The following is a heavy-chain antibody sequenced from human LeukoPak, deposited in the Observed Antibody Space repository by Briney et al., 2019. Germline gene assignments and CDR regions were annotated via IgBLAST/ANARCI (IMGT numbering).Heavy chain of an antibody. CDR3: ARLLVSYYDSSSSANWFDP. J-gene: IGHJ5*02. V-gene: IGHV5-51*01. D-gene: IGHD3-22*01. CDR1: GYSFTSYW. Sequence: GESLKISCKGSGYSFTSYWIGCVRQMPGKGLEWMGIIYPGDSDTRYSPSFQGQVTLSADKSISTAYLQWSSLKASDTAMYYCARLLVSYYDSSSSANWFDPWGQGTLVTVSS. CDR2: IYPGDSDT.